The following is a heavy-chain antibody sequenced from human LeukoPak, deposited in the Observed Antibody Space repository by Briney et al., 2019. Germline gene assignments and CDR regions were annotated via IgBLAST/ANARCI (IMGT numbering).Heavy chain of an antibody. D-gene: IGHD3-22*01. CDR1: GFTFSSYA. CDR2: ISGSGGST. Sequence: GGSLRLSCAASGFTFSSYAMSWVRQAPGKGLEWVSAISGSGGSTYYADSVKGRFTIYRDNSKNTLYLQMNSLRAEDTAVYYCAKFYTPNYYDSSGYYWGFDYWGQGTLVTVSS. CDR3: AKFYTPNYYDSSGYYWGFDY. J-gene: IGHJ4*02. V-gene: IGHV3-23*01.